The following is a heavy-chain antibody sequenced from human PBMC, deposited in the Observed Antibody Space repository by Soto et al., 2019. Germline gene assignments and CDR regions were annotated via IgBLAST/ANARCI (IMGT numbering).Heavy chain of an antibody. D-gene: IGHD1-26*01. J-gene: IGHJ5*02. V-gene: IGHV3-23*01. Sequence: GGSLRLACAVSGLTFSDYGMNWVRQAPGKGRESLSVISSPGDRTPYVDSVQGRFTISSDNSKNMLYLEMNSLRAEDKAIYYCTKDQDKTGFPSYFDPWGQGTLVTVSS. CDR1: GLTFSDYG. CDR3: TKDQDKTGFPSYFDP. CDR2: ISSPGDRT.